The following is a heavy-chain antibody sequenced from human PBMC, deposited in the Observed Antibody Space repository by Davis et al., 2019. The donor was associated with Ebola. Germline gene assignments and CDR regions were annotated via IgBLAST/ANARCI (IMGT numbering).Heavy chain of an antibody. CDR2: ISYDGSNK. V-gene: IGHV3-30*18. D-gene: IGHD2-15*01. Sequence: GESLKISCAASGFTFSSYGMHWVRQAPGKGLEWVAVISYDGSNKYYADSVKGRFTISRDNTKNTVFLQMNSLTVEDTAVYYCAKEAFAGSTRIDWFDPWGQGILVTVSS. CDR3: AKEAFAGSTRIDWFDP. CDR1: GFTFSSYG. J-gene: IGHJ5*02.